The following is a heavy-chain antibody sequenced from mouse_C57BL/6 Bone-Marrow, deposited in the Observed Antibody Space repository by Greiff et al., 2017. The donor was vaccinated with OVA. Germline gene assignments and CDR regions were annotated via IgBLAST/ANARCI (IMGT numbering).Heavy chain of an antibody. Sequence: QVQLQQPGAELVMPGASVKLSCKASGYTFTSYWMHWVKQRPGQGLERIGEIDPSDSYTNYNQKFKGKSTLTVDKSSSTAYMQLSSLTSEDSAVYYCATYGSESLYAMDYWGQGTSVTVSS. CDR3: ATYGSESLYAMDY. D-gene: IGHD1-1*01. CDR2: IDPSDSYT. CDR1: GYTFTSYW. J-gene: IGHJ4*01. V-gene: IGHV1-69*01.